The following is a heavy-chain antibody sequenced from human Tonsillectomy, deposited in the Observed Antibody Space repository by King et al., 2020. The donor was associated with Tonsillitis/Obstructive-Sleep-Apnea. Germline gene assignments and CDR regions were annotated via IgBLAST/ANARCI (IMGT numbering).Heavy chain of an antibody. CDR2: IFYSGGT. Sequence: VQLQESGPGLVKPSETLSLTCTVSGGSISSYYWSWIRQPPGKGLEWIGYIFYSGGTNYNPSLKSRVTISVDTSKNQFSLKLSSVTAADTAVYYCACEFGELSGWFDPWGQGTRVTVSS. J-gene: IGHJ5*02. CDR1: GGSISSYY. V-gene: IGHV4-59*08. D-gene: IGHD3-10*01. CDR3: ACEFGELSGWFDP.